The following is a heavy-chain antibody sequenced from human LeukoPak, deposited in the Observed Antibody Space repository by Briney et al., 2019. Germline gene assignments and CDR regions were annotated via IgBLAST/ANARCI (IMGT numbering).Heavy chain of an antibody. CDR1: GGSISSYY. D-gene: IGHD6-6*01. Sequence: SETQSLTCTVSGGSISSYYWSWIRQPPGKGLEWIGYIYYSGSTNYNPSLKSRVTISVDTSKNQFSLKLSSVTAADTAVYYCARGLDSSSLSWFDPWGQGTLVTVSS. CDR3: ARGLDSSSLSWFDP. J-gene: IGHJ5*02. CDR2: IYYSGST. V-gene: IGHV4-59*01.